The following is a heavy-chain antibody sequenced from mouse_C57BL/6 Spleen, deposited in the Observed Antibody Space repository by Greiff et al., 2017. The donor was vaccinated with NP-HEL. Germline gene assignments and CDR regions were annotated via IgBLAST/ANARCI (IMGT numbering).Heavy chain of an antibody. J-gene: IGHJ4*01. Sequence: EVQLVESGGGLVQPGGSLKLSCAASGFTFSDYYMYWVRQTPEKRLEWVAYISNGGGSTYYPDTVKGRFTISRDNAKNTLYLQMSRLKSEDTAMYYCARSGYYGSSLYYAMDYWGQGTSVTVSS. D-gene: IGHD1-1*01. CDR1: GFTFSDYY. V-gene: IGHV5-12*01. CDR3: ARSGYYGSSLYYAMDY. CDR2: ISNGGGST.